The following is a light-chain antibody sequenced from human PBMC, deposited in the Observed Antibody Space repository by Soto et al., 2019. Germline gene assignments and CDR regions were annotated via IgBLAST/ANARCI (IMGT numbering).Light chain of an antibody. Sequence: DIQMTQSPSPLSASVGDRVTITCRASESISNSLAWYQQKPGKAPNLLIYKASTLESGVPLRFSGSGSGTEFTLTISSLQPDDFATYYCQQYSTFPLTFGGGTKVDIK. CDR2: KAS. J-gene: IGKJ4*01. CDR3: QQYSTFPLT. V-gene: IGKV1-5*03. CDR1: ESISNS.